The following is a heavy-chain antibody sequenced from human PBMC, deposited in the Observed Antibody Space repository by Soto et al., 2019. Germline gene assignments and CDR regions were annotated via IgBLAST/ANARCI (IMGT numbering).Heavy chain of an antibody. CDR2: IYYSGST. J-gene: IGHJ4*02. CDR1: GGSISTYY. Sequence: QVQLQESGPGLAKPSETLSLTCTVSGGSISTYYWSWIRQPPGKGLEWIGYIYYSGSTNYNPSLKGRVTTSVDTSKHQFSLQLSSVTAADTAVYYCARGGWRHIDYWGQGTLVTVSS. D-gene: IGHD3-3*01. CDR3: ARGGWRHIDY. V-gene: IGHV4-59*08.